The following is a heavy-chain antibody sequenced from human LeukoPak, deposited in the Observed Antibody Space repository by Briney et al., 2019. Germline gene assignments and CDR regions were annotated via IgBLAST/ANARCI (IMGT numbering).Heavy chain of an antibody. V-gene: IGHV1-2*02. Sequence: ASVKVSCKASGYTFTGYYMHWVRQAPGQGLEWMGWINPNSGGTNYAQKFQGRVTMTRDTSISTAYMELSRLRSDDTAVYYCARDLERRWQHWNWFDPWGQGTLVTVSS. CDR1: GYTFTGYY. CDR3: ARDLERRWQHWNWFDP. CDR2: INPNSGGT. J-gene: IGHJ5*02. D-gene: IGHD3-3*02.